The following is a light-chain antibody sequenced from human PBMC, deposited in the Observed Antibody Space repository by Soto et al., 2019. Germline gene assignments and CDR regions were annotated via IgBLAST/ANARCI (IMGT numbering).Light chain of an antibody. CDR3: QQYSSFLT. CDR2: DAS. Sequence: DIQMTQSPSTLSASVGDRVTITCRASQSISRLLAWSQQKPGKAPKLLIYDASNLQSGVSSRFSGSGSGTEFTLTITSLQPDDFATYYCQQYSSFLTFGGGTKVEI. CDR1: QSISRL. V-gene: IGKV1-5*01. J-gene: IGKJ4*01.